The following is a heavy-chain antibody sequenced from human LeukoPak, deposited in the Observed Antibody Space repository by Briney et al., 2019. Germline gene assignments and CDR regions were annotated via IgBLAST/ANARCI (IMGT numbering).Heavy chain of an antibody. CDR2: ISSSGSYI. CDR1: GFTFSNAW. D-gene: IGHD4-17*01. V-gene: IGHV3-21*01. Sequence: GGSLRLSCAASGFTFSNAWMSWVRQAPGKGLEWVSSISSSGSYIYYADSVRGRFTISRDNAKNLLYLQMNSPRAEDTAVYYCARDYGDWDYWGQGTLVTVSS. CDR3: ARDYGDWDY. J-gene: IGHJ4*02.